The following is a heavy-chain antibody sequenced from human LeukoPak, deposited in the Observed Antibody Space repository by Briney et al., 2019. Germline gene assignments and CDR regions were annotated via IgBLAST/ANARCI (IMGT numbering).Heavy chain of an antibody. J-gene: IGHJ4*02. CDR1: GGSITSYY. CDR3: ARAPSAKNSSPYFFDY. CDR2: IYYSGST. V-gene: IGHV4-59*01. D-gene: IGHD6-6*01. Sequence: SETLSLTCTVSGGSITSYYWGWIRQPPGRGLEWIGYIYYSGSTSYNPSLKSRVTISVDMSKNQFSLNLSSVTAADTAVYYCARAPSAKNSSPYFFDYWGQGTLVTVSS.